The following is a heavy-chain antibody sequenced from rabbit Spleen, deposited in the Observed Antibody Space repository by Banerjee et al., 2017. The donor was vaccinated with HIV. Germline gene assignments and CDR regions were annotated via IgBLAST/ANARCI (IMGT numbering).Heavy chain of an antibody. Sequence: QLKESGGGLVQPGGSLKLSCKASGFTLSSYYMNWVRQAPGKGLEWIGYIYPVFGITNYANSVKGRFTISSDNAQNTVDLQMNSLTAADTATYFCARNYNSAWDLWGPGTLVTVS. J-gene: IGHJ4*01. CDR1: GFTLSSYY. CDR3: ARNYNSAWDL. CDR2: IYPVFGIT. V-gene: IGHV1S7*01. D-gene: IGHD4-1*01.